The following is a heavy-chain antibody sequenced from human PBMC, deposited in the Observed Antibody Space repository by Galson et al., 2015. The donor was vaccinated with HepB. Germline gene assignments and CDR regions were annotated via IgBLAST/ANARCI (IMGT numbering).Heavy chain of an antibody. CDR1: GYTFTSYA. Sequence: SVKVSCRASGYTFTSYAMHWVRQAPGQRLEWMGWINAGNGNTKNSQKFQGRVTITRNTSASTDYMELRSLRSEDTAVYYCARDQVATLRGSSYYYYYMDVWCKGTTVTVSS. D-gene: IGHD5-24*01. J-gene: IGHJ6*03. V-gene: IGHV1-3*01. CDR3: ARDQVATLRGSSYYYYYMDV. CDR2: INAGNGNT.